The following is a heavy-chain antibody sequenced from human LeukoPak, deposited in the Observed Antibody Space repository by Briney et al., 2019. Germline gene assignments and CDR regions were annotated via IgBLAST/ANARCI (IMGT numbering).Heavy chain of an antibody. CDR2: IYPGDSGT. Sequence: GESLKISCKGSGYSFTSYWIGWVRQMPGKGLEWMGIIYPGDSGTKYSPSFQGQVTISADNSLTTAYLQWSSLKASDTAIYYCARSNSGYYDGSGYSPYYFDYWGQGTLVTVSS. CDR1: GYSFTSYW. J-gene: IGHJ4*02. CDR3: ARSNSGYYDGSGYSPYYFDY. D-gene: IGHD3-22*01. V-gene: IGHV5-51*01.